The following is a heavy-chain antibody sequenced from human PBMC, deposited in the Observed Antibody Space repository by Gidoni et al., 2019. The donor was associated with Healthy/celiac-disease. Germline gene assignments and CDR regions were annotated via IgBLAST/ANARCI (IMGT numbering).Heavy chain of an antibody. D-gene: IGHD2-21*02. V-gene: IGHV3-48*01. CDR2: ISSSSSTI. CDR3: ARGPPLGVVTAISPPFDY. J-gene: IGHJ4*02. CDR1: GFTFSSYS. Sequence: EVQLVESGGGLVQPGGSLRLSCAASGFTFSSYSMNWVRPAPGKGLEWVSYISSSSSTIYYADSVKGRFTISRDNAKNSLYLQMNSLRAEDTAVYYCARGPPLGVVTAISPPFDYWGQGTLVTVSS.